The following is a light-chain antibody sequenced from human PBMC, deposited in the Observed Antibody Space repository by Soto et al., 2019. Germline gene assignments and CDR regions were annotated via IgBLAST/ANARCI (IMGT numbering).Light chain of an antibody. CDR3: NSYTSSSTYV. Sequence: QSVLTQPASVSGSPGQSITISCTGTSSDISAYNYVSWYQHHPGKAPKFIIYDVSNRPSGVSDRFSGSKSGNTASLIISRLQAEDEADYYCNSYTSSSTYVFGTGT. J-gene: IGLJ1*01. CDR2: DVS. CDR1: SSDISAYNY. V-gene: IGLV2-14*03.